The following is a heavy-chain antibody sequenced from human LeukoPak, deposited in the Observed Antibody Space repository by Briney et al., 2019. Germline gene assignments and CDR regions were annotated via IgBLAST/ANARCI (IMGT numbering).Heavy chain of an antibody. Sequence: ASVKVSCKASGYTFTSYGISWVRHAPGQGLEWMGWISAYNGNTNYAQKLQGRVTMTTDTSTSTAYMELRSLRSDDTAVYYCARDRVLYCSSTSCYLAYWGQGTLVTVSS. J-gene: IGHJ4*02. V-gene: IGHV1-18*01. CDR2: ISAYNGNT. D-gene: IGHD2-2*01. CDR3: ARDRVLYCSSTSCYLAY. CDR1: GYTFTSYG.